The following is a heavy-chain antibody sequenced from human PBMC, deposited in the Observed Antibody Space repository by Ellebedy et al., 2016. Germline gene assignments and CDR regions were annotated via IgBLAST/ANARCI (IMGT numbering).Heavy chain of an antibody. CDR2: ISSGGGGT. CDR3: AKDLGYSTSWYSPFDY. CDR1: GFTFSSEA. D-gene: IGHD6-13*01. Sequence: GESLKISCAASGFTFSSEAMSWVRQAPGKGLEWVSAISSGGGGTYYADSGKGRFTISRDNSKYTLYLQMTSLRAEDTAVYYCAKDLGYSTSWYSPFDYWGQGTLVTVSS. J-gene: IGHJ4*02. V-gene: IGHV3-23*01.